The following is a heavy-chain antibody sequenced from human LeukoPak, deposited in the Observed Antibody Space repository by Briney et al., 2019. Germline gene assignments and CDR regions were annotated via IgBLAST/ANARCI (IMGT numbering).Heavy chain of an antibody. CDR2: IYPSDSDI. CDR1: GYRFTSYW. D-gene: IGHD2-2*03. V-gene: IGHV5-51*01. J-gene: IGHJ5*02. CDR3: ARSGNGYCISGSCGGWSDP. Sequence: GESLKISCKASGYRFTSYWIGWVRQMPGKGLEWMGVIYPSDSDIRYSPSFQGQVTISVDKSITTAYLQWSSLKASDTAMYYCARSGNGYCISGSCGGWSDPWGQGTLVTVSS.